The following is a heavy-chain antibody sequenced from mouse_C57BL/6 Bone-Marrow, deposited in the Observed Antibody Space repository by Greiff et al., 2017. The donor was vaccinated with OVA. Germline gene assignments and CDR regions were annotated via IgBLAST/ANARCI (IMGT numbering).Heavy chain of an antibody. D-gene: IGHD1-1*01. CDR1: GYTFTDYY. CDR2: INPNNGGT. Sequence: VQLQQSGPELVKPGASVKISCKASGYTFTDYYMNWVKQSHGKSLEWIGDINPNNGGTSYNQKFKGKATLTVDKSSSTAYMELRSLTSEDSAVYYCARPFYYYGSSYDYAMDYWGQGTSVTVSS. J-gene: IGHJ4*01. CDR3: ARPFYYYGSSYDYAMDY. V-gene: IGHV1-26*01.